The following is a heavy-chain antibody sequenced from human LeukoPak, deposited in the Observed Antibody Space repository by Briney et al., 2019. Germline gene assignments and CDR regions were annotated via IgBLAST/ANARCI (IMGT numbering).Heavy chain of an antibody. D-gene: IGHD4-17*01. J-gene: IGHJ4*02. V-gene: IGHV3-30*02. CDR1: GFTFSSYG. CDR2: IRYDGSNK. CDR3: AKNDYGDYLPGDY. Sequence: PGGSLRLSCAASGFTFSSYGMHWVRQAPGKGLEWAAFIRYDGSNKYYVDSVKGRFTISRDNSKNTLYLQMNSLRAEDTAVYYCAKNDYGDYLPGDYWGQGTLVTVSS.